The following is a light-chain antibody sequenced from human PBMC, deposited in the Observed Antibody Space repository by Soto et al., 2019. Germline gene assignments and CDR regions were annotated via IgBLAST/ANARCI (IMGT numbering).Light chain of an antibody. CDR2: DAS. J-gene: IGKJ5*01. V-gene: IGKV1-33*01. Sequence: DIQMTHSPSSLSASVGDRVTITFQASQNINTYLNWYQQKPGRAPKLLIYDASNLEAGVPSRFRGSGSGTDFTVTISSLQPEDFGTYYCQQVNSYPQTVGQGTRLEI. CDR3: QQVNSYPQT. CDR1: QNINTY.